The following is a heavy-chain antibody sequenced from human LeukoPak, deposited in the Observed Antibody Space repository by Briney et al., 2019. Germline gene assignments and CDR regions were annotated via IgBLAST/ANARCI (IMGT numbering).Heavy chain of an antibody. D-gene: IGHD2-2*01. CDR2: IYYSGST. Sequence: SETLSLTCTVSGVSISSGGYYWSWIRQHPGKGLEWIGYIYYSGSTYYNPSLKSRVTISVDTSKNQFSLKLSSVTAADTAVYYCARSYCSRTSCFVMGYFDYWGQGTLVTVSS. V-gene: IGHV4-31*03. CDR1: GVSISSGGYY. J-gene: IGHJ4*02. CDR3: ARSYCSRTSCFVMGYFDY.